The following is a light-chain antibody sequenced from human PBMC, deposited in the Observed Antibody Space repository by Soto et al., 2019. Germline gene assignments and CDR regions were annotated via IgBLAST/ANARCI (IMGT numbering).Light chain of an antibody. CDR1: SSNIGSHY. CDR3: AVWDDSLSGWV. V-gene: IGLV1-47*01. CDR2: RID. Sequence: QSVLTQPPSASGTPGQRVTISCSGSSSNIGSHYVFWFQQLPGTAPKLLLYRIDQRPSGVPDRFSGSKSGTTASLAISGLGSEDEADYYCAVWDDSLSGWVFGGGTKVT. J-gene: IGLJ3*02.